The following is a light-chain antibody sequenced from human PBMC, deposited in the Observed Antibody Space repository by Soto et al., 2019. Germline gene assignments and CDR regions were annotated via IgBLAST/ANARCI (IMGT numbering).Light chain of an antibody. CDR2: GNS. Sequence: QSVLTQPPSVSGAPGQRVTISCTGSSSNIGAGYDVHWYQQFPGTAPKLLIYGNSNRPSGVPDRFSGCKSGTSASPAITGLQAEDEADYYCQSYDSSLSGVFGSGTRSPS. V-gene: IGLV1-40*01. CDR1: SSNIGAGYD. J-gene: IGLJ1*01. CDR3: QSYDSSLSGV.